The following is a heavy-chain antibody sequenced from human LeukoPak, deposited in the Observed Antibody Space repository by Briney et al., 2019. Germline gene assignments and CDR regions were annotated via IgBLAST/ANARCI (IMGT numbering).Heavy chain of an antibody. V-gene: IGHV1-46*01. CDR3: ASDGDYTYYYDSSGSNLFDY. Sequence: ASVKVSCKASGYTFTSYYMHWVRQAPGQGLEWMGIINPSGGSTSYAQKFQGRVTMTRDTSTSTVYMELSSLRSEDTAVYYCASDGDYTYYYDSSGSNLFDYWGQGTLVTVSS. CDR1: GYTFTSYY. CDR2: INPSGGST. D-gene: IGHD3-22*01. J-gene: IGHJ4*02.